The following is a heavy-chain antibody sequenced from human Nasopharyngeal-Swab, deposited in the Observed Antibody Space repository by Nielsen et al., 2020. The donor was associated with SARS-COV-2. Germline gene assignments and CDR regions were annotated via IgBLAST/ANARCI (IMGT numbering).Heavy chain of an antibody. Sequence: ASVKVSCKASGYTFTNYGMNWVRQAPGQGLEWMGWININTGNPTYAQGLTGRFVFSFDPSVNTAYLQISGLRADDTAVYYCARWFYGMDVWGQGTTVTVSS. J-gene: IGHJ6*02. CDR3: ARWFYGMDV. CDR2: ININTGNP. CDR1: GYTFTNYG. D-gene: IGHD3-22*01. V-gene: IGHV7-4-1*02.